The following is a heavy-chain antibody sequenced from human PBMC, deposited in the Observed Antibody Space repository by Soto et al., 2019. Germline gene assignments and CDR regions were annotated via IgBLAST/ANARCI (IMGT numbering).Heavy chain of an antibody. Sequence: ETLSLPCTVSGGSISSYYWSWIRQPPGKGLEWIGYIYYSGSTNYNPSLKSRVTISVDTSKNQFSLKLSSVTAADTAVYYCATTANSGYGSRYWYFDLWGRGTLVTVSS. CDR1: GGSISSYY. V-gene: IGHV4-59*01. D-gene: IGHD5-12*01. J-gene: IGHJ2*01. CDR2: IYYSGST. CDR3: ATTANSGYGSRYWYFDL.